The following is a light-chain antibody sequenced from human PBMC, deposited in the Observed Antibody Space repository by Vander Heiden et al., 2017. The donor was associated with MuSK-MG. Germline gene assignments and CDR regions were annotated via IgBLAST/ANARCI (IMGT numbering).Light chain of an antibody. CDR1: QSVGSDY. V-gene: IGKV3-20*01. J-gene: IGKJ4*01. Sequence: EIVLTPSPGTVSLSPGERAALSCRATQSVGSDYLAWYQQKPGQAPRLLIYATSTRAAGIPDRFSGSGSGRDFTLTISRLEPEDFAVYYCQQDGSSFTFGGGTKVEIK. CDR2: ATS. CDR3: QQDGSSFT.